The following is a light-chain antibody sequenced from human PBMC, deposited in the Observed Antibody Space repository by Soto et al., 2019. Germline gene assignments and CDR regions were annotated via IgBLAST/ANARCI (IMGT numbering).Light chain of an antibody. V-gene: IGLV2-14*01. Sequence: QSALAQPASVSGSPGQSITISCAGTNSDVGGYNYVSWYQHHPGKAPKLLIYGVFNRPSGVSNRFSGSKSGNTASLTISGLQAKDEGDYYCSSYSSSSTLVVFGGGTKVTV. CDR3: SSYSSSSTLVV. CDR1: NSDVGGYNY. J-gene: IGLJ2*01. CDR2: GVF.